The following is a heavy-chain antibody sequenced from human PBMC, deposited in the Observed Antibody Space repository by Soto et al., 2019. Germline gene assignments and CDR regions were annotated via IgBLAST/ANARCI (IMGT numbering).Heavy chain of an antibody. J-gene: IGHJ2*01. D-gene: IGHD6-13*01. CDR2: IYYSGST. Sequence: QVQLQESGPGLVKPSETLSLTCTVSGGSISSYYWSWIRQPPGKGLEWIGYIYYSGSTNYNPSLKSRVTISVDTSKHQFSLKLSSVTAADTAVYYCARVLGEQQLVRYWYFDLWGRGTLVTVSS. V-gene: IGHV4-59*01. CDR3: ARVLGEQQLVRYWYFDL. CDR1: GGSISSYY.